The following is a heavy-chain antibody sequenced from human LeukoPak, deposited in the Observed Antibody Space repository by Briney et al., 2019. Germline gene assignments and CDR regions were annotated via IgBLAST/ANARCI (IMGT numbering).Heavy chain of an antibody. CDR3: AIRFSRGSGSAIDY. CDR2: MNPNSANT. D-gene: IGHD3-10*01. Sequence: ASVKDSCKASGYTFTCYDINWVRQATGQGLEWMGWMNPNSANTGYAQNFQGRVTMTRNTSISTAYMELSSLRSEDTAVYYCAIRFSRGSGSAIDYWGQGTLVTVSS. J-gene: IGHJ4*02. V-gene: IGHV1-8*01. CDR1: GYTFTCYD.